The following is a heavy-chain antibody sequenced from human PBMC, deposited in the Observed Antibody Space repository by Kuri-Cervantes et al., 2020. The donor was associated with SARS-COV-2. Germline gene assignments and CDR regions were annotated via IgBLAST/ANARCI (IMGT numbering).Heavy chain of an antibody. Sequence: ASVKVSCKASGYTFTSYGISWVRHAPGQGLEWMGWSSAYNGNTNYAQKRQGRVTMTTDTSTSTAYMELRSLRSDDTAVYYCARDEGKGGHCLGHWGQGTLVTVSS. V-gene: IGHV1-18*01. CDR2: SSAYNGNT. D-gene: IGHD2-21*01. CDR1: GYTFTSYG. CDR3: ARDEGKGGHCLGH. J-gene: IGHJ4*02.